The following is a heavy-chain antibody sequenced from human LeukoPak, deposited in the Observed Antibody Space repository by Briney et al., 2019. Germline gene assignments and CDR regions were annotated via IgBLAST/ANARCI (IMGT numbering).Heavy chain of an antibody. CDR3: AKASSGWNFYDCFDY. Sequence: GGSLRLSCAASGFTFNIYAMNWVRQAPGKGLEWVSAISSRAGSTYYADSVKGRFTISRDNSKNTLYLQMNSLRAEDTALYYCAKASSGWNFYDCFDYWGQGTLVTVSS. CDR2: ISSRAGST. CDR1: GFTFNIYA. V-gene: IGHV3-23*01. D-gene: IGHD6-19*01. J-gene: IGHJ4*02.